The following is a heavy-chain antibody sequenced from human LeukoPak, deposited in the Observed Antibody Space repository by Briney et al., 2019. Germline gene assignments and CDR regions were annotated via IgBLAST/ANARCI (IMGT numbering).Heavy chain of an antibody. Sequence: GGSLRLSCAASGFTFSDYCMSWIRQAPGKGLEWVSYISSSGSTIYYADSVKGRFTISRDNAKNSLYLQMNSLRAEDTAVYYCARVWGYCSGGTCYSIPFDYWGQGTLVTVSS. CDR1: GFTFSDYC. CDR3: ARVWGYCSGGTCYSIPFDY. D-gene: IGHD2-15*01. V-gene: IGHV3-11*04. J-gene: IGHJ4*02. CDR2: ISSSGSTI.